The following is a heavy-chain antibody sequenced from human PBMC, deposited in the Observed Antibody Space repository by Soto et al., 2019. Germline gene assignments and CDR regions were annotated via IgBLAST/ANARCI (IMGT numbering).Heavy chain of an antibody. V-gene: IGHV3-21*01. Sequence: GGSLRLSCAASGFTFSSYSMNWVRQAPGKGLEWVSSISSSSSYIYYADSVKGRFTISRDNAKNSLYLQMNSLRAEDTAVYYCARDPGATVEQFDYWGQGTLVTVSS. CDR2: ISSSSSYI. CDR1: GFTFSSYS. CDR3: ARDPGATVEQFDY. D-gene: IGHD4-17*01. J-gene: IGHJ4*02.